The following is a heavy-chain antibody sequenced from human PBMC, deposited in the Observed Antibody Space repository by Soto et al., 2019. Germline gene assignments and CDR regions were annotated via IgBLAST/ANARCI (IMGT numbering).Heavy chain of an antibody. CDR1: GYTFTGYY. Sequence: ASVKVSCKASGYTFTGYYMHWVRQAPGQGLEWMGWINPNSGGTNYAQKFQGWVTMTRDTSISTAYMELSRLRSDDTAVYYCARDVQLLGPRYRASYGMDVWGQGTTVTVSS. V-gene: IGHV1-2*04. CDR3: ARDVQLLGPRYRASYGMDV. J-gene: IGHJ6*02. D-gene: IGHD2-2*01. CDR2: INPNSGGT.